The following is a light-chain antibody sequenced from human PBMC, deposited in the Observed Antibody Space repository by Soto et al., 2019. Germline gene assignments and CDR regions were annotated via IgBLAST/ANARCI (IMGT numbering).Light chain of an antibody. J-gene: IGKJ2*01. CDR1: QTISSW. V-gene: IGKV1-5*03. Sequence: DIQMTQAPSTLSASVGDRVTITCRASQTISSWLAWYQQKPGKAPKLLIYKASSLESGVPSRFSGSGSGTEFTLTIRSLQPADIATYYCQQYDNLPNTFGQGTKVDI. CDR2: KAS. CDR3: QQYDNLPNT.